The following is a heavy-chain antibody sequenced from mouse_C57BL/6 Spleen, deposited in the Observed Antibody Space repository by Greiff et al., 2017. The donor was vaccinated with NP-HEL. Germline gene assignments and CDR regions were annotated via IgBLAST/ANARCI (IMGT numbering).Heavy chain of an antibody. CDR3: ARLLRYYFDY. CDR2: IRTKANGYTT. J-gene: IGHJ2*01. V-gene: IGHV7-3*01. CDR1: GFSFTDYY. D-gene: IGHD1-1*01. Sequence: DVKLVESGGGLVQPGGSLSLSCAASGFSFTDYYMSWVRQPPGKALEWLGFIRTKANGYTTEYSASVKGRLTISRDNSQSILYLQMNALRAEDSATYNCARLLRYYFDYWGQGTTLTVSS.